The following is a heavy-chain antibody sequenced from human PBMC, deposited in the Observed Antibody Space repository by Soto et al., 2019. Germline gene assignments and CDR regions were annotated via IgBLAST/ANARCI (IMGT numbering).Heavy chain of an antibody. CDR2: INPLKGDT. Sequence: QAQLVQSGGEMKKAGASVKVSCKASGYTFTTYGITWVRQAPGQGLDWMGWINPLKGDTKSAANFQDRVTMTTDTSTRTANMELRSLRSDHTAVYYCARVKVPAAVLGAFDVWGQGTLVTVSS. D-gene: IGHD2-2*01. J-gene: IGHJ3*01. CDR3: ARVKVPAAVLGAFDV. V-gene: IGHV1-18*01. CDR1: GYTFTTYG.